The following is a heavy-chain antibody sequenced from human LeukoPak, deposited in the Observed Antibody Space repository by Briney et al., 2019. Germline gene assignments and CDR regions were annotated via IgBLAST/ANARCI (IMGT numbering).Heavy chain of an antibody. CDR2: ISGSGGST. J-gene: IGHJ4*02. CDR1: GFTFSSYA. V-gene: IGHV3-23*01. Sequence: GGSLRLSCAASGFTFSSYAMSWVRQAPGKGLEWVSAISGSGGSTYYADSVKGRFTISRDNAKNSLYLQMNSLRAEDTALYYCAKTRSVAGGIDYWGQGTLVTVSS. D-gene: IGHD6-19*01. CDR3: AKTRSVAGGIDY.